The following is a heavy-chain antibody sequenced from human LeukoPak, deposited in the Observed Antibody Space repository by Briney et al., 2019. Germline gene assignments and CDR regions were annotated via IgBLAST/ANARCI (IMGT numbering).Heavy chain of an antibody. Sequence: GGSLRLSCAASEFTFSKFPIGWVRQAPGRGLEWVSAISASGDVTFHADSVRGRFTTSRDNSKSTLFLQMNDLRVEDTAKFYCAKSLLTSATGTGRAFHIWGQGTMVSVSS. V-gene: IGHV3-23*01. D-gene: IGHD1-1*01. CDR2: ISASGDVT. CDR1: EFTFSKFP. J-gene: IGHJ3*02. CDR3: AKSLLTSATGTGRAFHI.